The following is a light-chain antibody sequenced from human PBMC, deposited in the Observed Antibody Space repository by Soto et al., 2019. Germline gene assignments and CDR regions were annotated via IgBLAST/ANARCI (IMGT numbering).Light chain of an antibody. CDR1: QSITTY. V-gene: IGKV1-39*01. CDR2: AAS. J-gene: IGKJ1*01. Sequence: DIQMTQSPSSLSASVGDRVTVTCRASQSITTYLNGYQQKPGKAPKLLMYAASSLQSGVPSRFSGSGSGTEFTLTITSLQPEDFATYICQQSYGSPWTFGQGTKVEIK. CDR3: QQSYGSPWT.